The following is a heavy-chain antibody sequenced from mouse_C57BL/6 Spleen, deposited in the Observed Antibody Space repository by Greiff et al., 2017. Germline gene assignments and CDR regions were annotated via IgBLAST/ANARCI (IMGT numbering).Heavy chain of an antibody. D-gene: IGHD2-5*01. CDR1: GYTFTSYW. Sequence: QVQLQQPGAELVKPGASVKMSCKASGYTFTSYWITWVKQRPGQGLEWIGDIYPGSGSTNYNEKFKSKATLTVDTSSSTAYMQRSSLTSEDSAVYYCARWGSNYLMDDWGQGTSVTVSS. CDR2: IYPGSGST. CDR3: ARWGSNYLMDD. V-gene: IGHV1-55*01. J-gene: IGHJ4*01.